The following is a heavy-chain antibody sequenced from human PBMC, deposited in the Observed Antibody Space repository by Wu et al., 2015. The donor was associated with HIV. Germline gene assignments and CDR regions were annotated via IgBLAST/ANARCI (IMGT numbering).Heavy chain of an antibody. CDR2: INPLFGTT. D-gene: IGHD6-13*01. V-gene: IGHV1-69*05. CDR3: TRSSFAGSSDTWYSFDK. J-gene: IGHJ4*02. Sequence: QAQLVQFGADMKKPGSSVKVTCKASGDGFTSYAVSWVRQAPGQGLEWMGGINPLFGTTKHSQKFQDRLTFTTDESKTTAYMELRNLRSEDTAVYFCTRSSFAGSSDTWYSFDKWGQGTLVTVSS. CDR1: GDGFTSYA.